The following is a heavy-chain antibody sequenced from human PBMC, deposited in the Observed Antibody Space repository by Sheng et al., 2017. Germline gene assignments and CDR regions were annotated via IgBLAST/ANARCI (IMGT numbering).Heavy chain of an antibody. CDR2: IYYSGST. CDR1: GGSISSYY. Sequence: QVQLQESGPGLVKPSETLSLTCTVSGGSISSYYWSWIRQPPGKGLEWIGYIYYSGSTNYNPSLKSRVTISVDTSKNQFSLKLSSVTAADTAVYYCARTNEYYDILTGPTYWYFDLWGRGTLVTVSS. D-gene: IGHD3-9*01. CDR3: ARTNEYYDILTGPTYWYFDL. V-gene: IGHV4-59*01. J-gene: IGHJ2*01.